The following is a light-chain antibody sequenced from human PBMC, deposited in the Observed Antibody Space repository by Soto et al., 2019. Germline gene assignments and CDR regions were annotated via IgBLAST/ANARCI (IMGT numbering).Light chain of an antibody. J-gene: IGKJ5*01. CDR2: GAS. Sequence: EIVMTQSPATLSVPPGEAATLSCMASQNFGSTYLAWYQQKPGQAPRLFIYGASTRATGIPARFSGSGSGTEFTLTISSLQSEDFAIYYCQQYNNWPPITFGQGTRLEIK. CDR3: QQYNNWPPIT. V-gene: IGKV3-15*01. CDR1: QNFGSTY.